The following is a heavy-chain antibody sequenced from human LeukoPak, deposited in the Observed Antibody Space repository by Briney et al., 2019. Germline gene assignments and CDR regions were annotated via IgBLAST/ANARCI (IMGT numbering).Heavy chain of an antibody. V-gene: IGHV3-30*02. CDR1: GFTFTTYW. CDR3: AKDPDYYYGSGSDR. J-gene: IGHJ4*02. Sequence: GGSLRLSCAASGFTFTTYWMSWVRQAPGKGLEWVAFIRYDGSNKYYADSVKGRFTISRDNSKNTLYLQMNSLRAEDTAVYYCAKDPDYYYGSGSDRWGQGTLVTVSS. D-gene: IGHD3-10*01. CDR2: IRYDGSNK.